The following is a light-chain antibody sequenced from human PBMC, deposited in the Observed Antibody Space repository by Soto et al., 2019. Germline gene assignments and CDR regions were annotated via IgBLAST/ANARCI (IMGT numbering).Light chain of an antibody. V-gene: IGLV7-46*01. CDR2: NTT. CDR3: LLSYRGPWV. Sequence: QAVVTQEPSLTVSPGGTVTLTCGSSTGDVTSGHYPYWFQQKPGQAPRTLIYNTTNKHSWTPARFSGSLVGGKAALTLSGAQPEDEADYHCLLSYRGPWVFGGGTKVTVL. J-gene: IGLJ3*02. CDR1: TGDVTSGHY.